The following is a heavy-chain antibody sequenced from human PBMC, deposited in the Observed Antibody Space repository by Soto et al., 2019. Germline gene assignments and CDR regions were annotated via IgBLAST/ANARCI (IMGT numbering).Heavy chain of an antibody. D-gene: IGHD3-10*01. CDR1: GHSITSHY. J-gene: IGHJ5*02. V-gene: IGHV1-46*03. CDR2: IYPTGVNR. CDR3: ARDQSWQDLAWWFGP. Sequence: QAQLVQSATEVKNPGASVKVSCKASGHSITSHYVHWVRQAPGQGLEWMGTIYPTGVNRNYAQRFEGRGTMTRDTSTRTVYMELSCLTSEDTAVYYCARDQSWQDLAWWFGPWGQRTLVTVSS.